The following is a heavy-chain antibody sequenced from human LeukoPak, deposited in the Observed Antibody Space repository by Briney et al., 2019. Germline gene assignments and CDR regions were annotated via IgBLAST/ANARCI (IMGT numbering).Heavy chain of an antibody. CDR2: INHSGST. V-gene: IGHV4-34*01. CDR3: ARARRGDGDYVIDY. D-gene: IGHD4-17*01. CDR1: GGSFSGYY. J-gene: IGHJ4*02. Sequence: SETLSLTCAVYGGSFSGYYWSWIRQPPGKGLEWIGEINHSGSTNYNPSLKSRVTISVDTSKNQFSLKLSSVAAADTAVYYCARARRGDGDYVIDYWGQGTLVTVSS.